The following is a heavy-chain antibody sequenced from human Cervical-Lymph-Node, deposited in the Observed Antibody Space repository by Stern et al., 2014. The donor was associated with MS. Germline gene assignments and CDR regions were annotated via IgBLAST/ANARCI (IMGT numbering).Heavy chain of an antibody. V-gene: IGHV5-51*01. Sequence: VQMVQSGAEVKKPGEALKISCKLSGYSFTIYYIAWVRTMTGKGLECMGVIYPYDSDTTYSPSFQGQVTISADKSITTAYLQWSSLRSSDTAMYYCARHVQGFDYWGQGTLVTVSS. CDR3: ARHVQGFDY. CDR1: GYSFTIYY. CDR2: IYPYDSDT. J-gene: IGHJ4*02.